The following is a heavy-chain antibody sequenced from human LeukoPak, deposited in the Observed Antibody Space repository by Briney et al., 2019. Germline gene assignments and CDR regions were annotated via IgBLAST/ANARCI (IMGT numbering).Heavy chain of an antibody. CDR2: IKQDGREK. CDR1: GFTFSSYW. V-gene: IGHV3-7*01. D-gene: IGHD3-22*01. J-gene: IGHJ4*02. CDR3: ARVSWGYYDSSGYYYAPLSYFDY. Sequence: GGSLRLSCAASGFTFSSYWMSWVRQAPGKGLEWVANIKQDGREKYYVDSVKGRFTISRDNAKNSLYPQMNSLRAEDTAVYYCARVSWGYYDSSGYYYAPLSYFDYWGQGTLVTVSS.